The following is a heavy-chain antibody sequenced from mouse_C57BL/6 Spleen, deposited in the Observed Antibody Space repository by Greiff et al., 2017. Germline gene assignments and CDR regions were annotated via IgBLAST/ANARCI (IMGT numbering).Heavy chain of an antibody. V-gene: IGHV1-77*01. J-gene: IGHJ4*01. Sequence: QVQLQQSGAELVKPGASVKISCKASGYTFTDYYINWVKQRPGQGLEWIGKIGPGSGSTYYNEKLKGKATLTADKSSSTAYMQLSSLTSEDSAVYFCARSYYYGSSYYYYAMDYWGQGTSVTVSS. D-gene: IGHD1-1*01. CDR3: ARSYYYGSSYYYYAMDY. CDR2: IGPGSGST. CDR1: GYTFTDYY.